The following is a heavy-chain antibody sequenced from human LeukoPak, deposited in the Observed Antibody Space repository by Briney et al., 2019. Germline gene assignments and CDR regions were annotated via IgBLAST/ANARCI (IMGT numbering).Heavy chain of an antibody. CDR2: MNGEGTTI. Sequence: GGSLRLSGATSGLTFRTTWMHWVRQAPGKGLMWASRMNGEGTTIDYADSVKGRFTVSRDYAKNTLFLQMNNLRTEDTALYFCATARNFRFEYWGQGSLVIVSA. V-gene: IGHV3-74*01. CDR1: GLTFRTTW. D-gene: IGHD1-7*01. J-gene: IGHJ4*02. CDR3: ATARNFRFEY.